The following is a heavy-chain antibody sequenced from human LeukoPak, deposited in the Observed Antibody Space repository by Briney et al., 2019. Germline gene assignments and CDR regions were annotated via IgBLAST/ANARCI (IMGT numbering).Heavy chain of an antibody. CDR1: GFTFSSYG. CDR3: AKPPTYYDFWSGYLQD. Sequence: GGSLRLSCAASGFTFSSYGMHWVRQAPGKGLEWVAVIWYDGSNKYYADSVKGRFTISRDNSKNTLYLQMNSLRAEDTAGYYCAKPPTYYDFWSGYLQDWGQGTLVTVSS. D-gene: IGHD3-3*01. J-gene: IGHJ4*02. V-gene: IGHV3-33*06. CDR2: IWYDGSNK.